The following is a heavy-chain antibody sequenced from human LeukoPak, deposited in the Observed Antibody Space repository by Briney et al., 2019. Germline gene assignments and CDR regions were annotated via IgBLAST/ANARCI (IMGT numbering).Heavy chain of an antibody. CDR1: GFTFSSYI. CDR2: ISSSSSYI. Sequence: PGGSLRLSCAASGFTFSSYIMNWVRQAPGKGLEWVSSISSSSSYIYYADSVKGRFTISRDNAKNSLYLQMNSLRAEGTAVYYCARDPRTSYSGKKLAYFDYWGQGTLVTVSS. J-gene: IGHJ4*02. D-gene: IGHD1-26*01. CDR3: ARDPRTSYSGKKLAYFDY. V-gene: IGHV3-21*01.